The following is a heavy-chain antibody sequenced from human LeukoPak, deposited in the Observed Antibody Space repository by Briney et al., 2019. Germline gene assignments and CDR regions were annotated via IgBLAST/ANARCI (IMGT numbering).Heavy chain of an antibody. CDR2: INSGGGT. V-gene: IGHV3-66*01. CDR3: ARWVNNGGEGCYFDY. J-gene: IGHJ4*02. CDR1: GFTVSSNY. D-gene: IGHD2-21*01. Sequence: GGSLRLSCAASGFTVSSNYMTWVRQAPGKGLEWVSLINSGGGTFYADSVKGRFTISRDNSKNTLYPQMNSLRAEDTAVYYCARWVNNGGEGCYFDYWGQGTLVTVSS.